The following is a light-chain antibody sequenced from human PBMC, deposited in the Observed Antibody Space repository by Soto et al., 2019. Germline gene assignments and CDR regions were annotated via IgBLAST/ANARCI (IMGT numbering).Light chain of an antibody. J-gene: IGKJ4*01. CDR1: QSIDSH. CDR3: QQVSGYPLS. Sequence: DIQLTLSPSFLSASVGDSVTITCRASQSIDSHLAWYQQEPGKAPKLLIYAAFFLQSGVPSRFSGSASGTEFTLTISSLQPEDFATYYCQQVSGYPLSFGGGTKVDIK. V-gene: IGKV1-9*01. CDR2: AAF.